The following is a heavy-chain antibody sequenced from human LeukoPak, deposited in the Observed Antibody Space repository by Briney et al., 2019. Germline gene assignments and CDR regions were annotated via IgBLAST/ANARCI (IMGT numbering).Heavy chain of an antibody. D-gene: IGHD3-3*01. V-gene: IGHV1-2*06. CDR2: INPNSGGT. CDR1: GYTFTGYY. CDR3: AREPRFLEWLFLIDY. J-gene: IGHJ4*02. Sequence: GASVKVSCKASGYTFTGYYMHWVRQAPGQGLEWMGRINPNSGGTNYAQKFQGRVTMTRDTSISTAYMELSRLRSDDTAVYYCAREPRFLEWLFLIDYWGQGTLVTVSS.